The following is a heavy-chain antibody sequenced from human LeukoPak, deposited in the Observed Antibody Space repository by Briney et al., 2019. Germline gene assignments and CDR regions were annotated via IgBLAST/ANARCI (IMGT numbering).Heavy chain of an antibody. D-gene: IGHD6-6*01. CDR2: ISSSSSYI. Sequence: GGSLRLSCAASGFTFSSYSMNWVRQAPGKGLEWVSSISSSSSYIYYADSVKGRFTISRDNAKNSLYLQMNSLRAEDTAVNYCARSLAARYSFFDYWGQGTLVTVSS. J-gene: IGHJ4*02. CDR3: ARSLAARYSFFDY. CDR1: GFTFSSYS. V-gene: IGHV3-21*01.